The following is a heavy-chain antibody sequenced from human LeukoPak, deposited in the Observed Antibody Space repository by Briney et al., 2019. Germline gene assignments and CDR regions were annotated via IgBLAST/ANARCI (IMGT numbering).Heavy chain of an antibody. Sequence: ASVKVSCKASGYTFTGYYMHWVRQAPGQGLEWMGWINPNSGGTNYAQKLQGRVTMTRDTSISTAYMELSRLRSDDTAVYYCAREDYYDSSGYYYGYWGQGTLVTVSS. CDR3: AREDYYDSSGYYYGY. CDR2: INPNSGGT. CDR1: GYTFTGYY. V-gene: IGHV1-2*02. D-gene: IGHD3-22*01. J-gene: IGHJ4*02.